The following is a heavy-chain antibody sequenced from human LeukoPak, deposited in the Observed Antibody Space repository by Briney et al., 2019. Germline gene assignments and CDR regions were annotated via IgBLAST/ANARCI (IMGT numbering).Heavy chain of an antibody. V-gene: IGHV3-30*18. CDR2: ISYDGSNK. CDR1: GFTFSNYG. Sequence: GGSLRLSCAASGFTFSNYGMHWVRQAPGKGLEWVAVISYDGSNKYYADSVKGQFTISRDNSKNTLYLQMNSLRAEDTAVYYCAKDLGDYDGNSDLNYWGQGTLVTVSS. D-gene: IGHD4-23*01. J-gene: IGHJ4*02. CDR3: AKDLGDYDGNSDLNY.